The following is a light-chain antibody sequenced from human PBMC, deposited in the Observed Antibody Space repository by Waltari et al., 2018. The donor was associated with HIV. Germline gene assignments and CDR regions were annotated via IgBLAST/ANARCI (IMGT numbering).Light chain of an antibody. Sequence: DIQMTQSPSSLSASVGDRVTITCQASQDITHYLNWYQQKTGKAPNLLIFAASKLQPGVPSRFRGSGSGTDFTFTISSLEPEDIATYFCQHHDNLPITFGQGTRLEMK. V-gene: IGKV1-33*01. J-gene: IGKJ5*01. CDR2: AAS. CDR3: QHHDNLPIT. CDR1: QDITHY.